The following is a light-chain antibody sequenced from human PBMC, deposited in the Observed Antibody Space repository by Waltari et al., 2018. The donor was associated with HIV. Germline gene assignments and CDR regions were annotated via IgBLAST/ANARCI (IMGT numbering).Light chain of an antibody. CDR3: QQSYRIPLT. CDR2: GAF. V-gene: IGKV1-39*01. J-gene: IGKJ4*01. CDR1: QSSSTY. Sequence: DIQMTQSPSSLSASVGDRVTITCRTSQSSSTYLNWYQQKPGKAPELLIYGAFSLQSGVPSGFSGSGSGTDFTLTITSLQPEDFATYFCQQSYRIPLTFGGGTKVEL.